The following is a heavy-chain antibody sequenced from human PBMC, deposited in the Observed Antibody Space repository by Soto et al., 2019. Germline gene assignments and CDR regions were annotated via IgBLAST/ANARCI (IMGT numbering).Heavy chain of an antibody. CDR3: ASRIGVRGGY. V-gene: IGHV1-69*01. Sequence: QVRLVQSGAEVKKPGSSVKVSCKASGGTFSSYAISWVRQAPGQGLEWMGGIIPIYGTANYAQKLQGRVTSTADESTITAYRELSSLRSEDTGVDDCASRIGVRGGYWGQGTLVTVSS. J-gene: IGHJ4*02. CDR2: IIPIYGTA. CDR1: GGTFSSYA. D-gene: IGHD3-10*01.